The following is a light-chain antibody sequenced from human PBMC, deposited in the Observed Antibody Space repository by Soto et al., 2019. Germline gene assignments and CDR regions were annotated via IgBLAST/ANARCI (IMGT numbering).Light chain of an antibody. V-gene: IGKV3-20*01. Sequence: EIVLTQSPGTLSLSRGERATLSCLASQSVSSSYLAWYQQKPGQAPRLLIYGASSRATGIPDRFSGSGSGTDFTLTISCLQPEDFATYYCQQYNNWPITFGQGTRLEI. J-gene: IGKJ5*01. CDR1: QSVSSSY. CDR2: GAS. CDR3: QQYNNWPIT.